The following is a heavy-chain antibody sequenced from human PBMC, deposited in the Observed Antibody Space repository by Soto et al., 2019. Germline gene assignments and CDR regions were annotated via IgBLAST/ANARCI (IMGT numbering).Heavy chain of an antibody. J-gene: IGHJ4*02. V-gene: IGHV3-13*01. D-gene: IGHD6-19*01. CDR3: ARYSSGWYYFDY. CDR2: IGTAGDT. Sequence: GGSLRLSCAASGFTFSSYDMHWVRQATGKGLEWVSAIGTAGDTYYPGSVKGRFTISRENAKNSLYLQMNSLRAGDTAVYYCARYSSGWYYFDYWGQGTLVTAPQ. CDR1: GFTFSSYD.